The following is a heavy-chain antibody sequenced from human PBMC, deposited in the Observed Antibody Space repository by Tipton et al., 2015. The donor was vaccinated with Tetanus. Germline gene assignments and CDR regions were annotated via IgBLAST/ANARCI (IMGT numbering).Heavy chain of an antibody. Sequence: LRLSCVVYGGSFSGYYWTWIRQPPGKGLEWIGEINHSGTTNYNPPLKSRVTILVDTSKNQFSLNLSSVTAADTAVYYCARGLGSRLAPGGSVDSWGQGTLVTVSS. D-gene: IGHD3-10*01. CDR2: INHSGTT. V-gene: IGHV4-34*01. CDR3: ARGLGSRLAPGGSVDS. J-gene: IGHJ5*01. CDR1: GGSFSGYY.